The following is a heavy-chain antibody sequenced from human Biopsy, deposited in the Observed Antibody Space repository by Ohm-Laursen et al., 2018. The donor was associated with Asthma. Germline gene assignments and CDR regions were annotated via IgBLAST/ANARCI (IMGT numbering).Heavy chain of an antibody. V-gene: IGHV3-30*03. CDR2: MSFDGRQT. J-gene: IGHJ6*02. CDR1: GFSFNSYG. D-gene: IGHD6-13*01. CDR3: ARVGYSSSWYGDYYYGMDV. Sequence: SLRLSCTASGFSFNSYGMHWVRQAPSKGLEWVAVMSFDGRQTYYADSVKGRFTISRDNSKNTLYLQMNSLRAEDTAVYYCARVGYSSSWYGDYYYGMDVWGQGTTVTVSS.